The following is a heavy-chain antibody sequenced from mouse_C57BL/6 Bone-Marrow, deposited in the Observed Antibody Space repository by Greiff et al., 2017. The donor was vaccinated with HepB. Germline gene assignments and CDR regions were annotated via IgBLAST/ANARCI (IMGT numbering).Heavy chain of an antibody. J-gene: IGHJ1*03. CDR2: IRSKSNNYAT. Sequence: EVKVVESGGGLVQPKGSLKLSCAASGFSFNTYAMNWVRQAPGKGLEWVARIRSKSNNYATYYADSVKDRFTISRDDSESMLYLQMNNLKTEDTAMYYCVRHGDSDYYGSSRHWYFDVWGTGTTVTVSS. V-gene: IGHV10-1*01. D-gene: IGHD1-1*01. CDR3: VRHGDSDYYGSSRHWYFDV. CDR1: GFSFNTYA.